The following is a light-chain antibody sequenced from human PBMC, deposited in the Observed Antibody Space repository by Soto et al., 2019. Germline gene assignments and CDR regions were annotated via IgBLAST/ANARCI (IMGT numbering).Light chain of an antibody. CDR2: DVS. CDR3: CSYAGRYSYV. V-gene: IGLV2-11*01. Sequence: QSALTQAASVSGSPGQPITISCTGTSSDVGAYNYVSWYQQHPGKAPKLMIYDVSKRPSGVPDRFSGSNSGNTASLTISGLQAEDEADYYCCSYAGRYSYVFGTGTKLTVL. CDR1: SSDVGAYNY. J-gene: IGLJ1*01.